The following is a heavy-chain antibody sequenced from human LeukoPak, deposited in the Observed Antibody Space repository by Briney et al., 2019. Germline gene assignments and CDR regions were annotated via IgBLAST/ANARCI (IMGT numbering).Heavy chain of an antibody. CDR2: IYYSGST. CDR1: GGSISSSSYY. J-gene: IGHJ4*02. V-gene: IGHV4-39*01. Sequence: SETLSLTCTVSGGSISSSSYYWGWIRQPPGKGLEWIGSIYYSGSTYYNPSLKSRVTISVDTSKNQFSLKLSSVTAADTAVYYCARNYVPDYWGQGTLVTVSS. CDR3: ARNYVPDY. D-gene: IGHD3-10*02.